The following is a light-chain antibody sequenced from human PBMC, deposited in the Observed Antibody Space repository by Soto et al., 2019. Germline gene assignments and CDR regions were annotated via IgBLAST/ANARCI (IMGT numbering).Light chain of an antibody. V-gene: IGKV1-5*01. CDR2: GAS. CDR1: QSIGTC. Sequence: DIQMTQPPSPLSAAVGDRVTLSCPASQSIGTCLAWYQQKPGKAPKSLIYGASYLESGVPSRFSGSGSGTEFTLTIISLQPDDFATYYCQQYHTYSPLTFGGGTKVDIK. J-gene: IGKJ4*02. CDR3: QQYHTYSPLT.